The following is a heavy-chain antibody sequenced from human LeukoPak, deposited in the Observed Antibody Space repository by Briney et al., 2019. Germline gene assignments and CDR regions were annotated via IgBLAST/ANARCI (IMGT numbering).Heavy chain of an antibody. CDR2: IIPIFGTA. D-gene: IGHD3-10*01. V-gene: IGHV1-69*05. CDR3: ARGRGSGRKKNWFDP. J-gene: IGHJ5*02. Sequence: SVKVSCKASGGTFSSYAISWVRQAPGQGLEWMGGIIPIFGTANYAQKFQGRVTITTDESTSTAYMELSSLRSEDTAVYYCARGRGSGRKKNWFDPWGQGTLVTVSS. CDR1: GGTFSSYA.